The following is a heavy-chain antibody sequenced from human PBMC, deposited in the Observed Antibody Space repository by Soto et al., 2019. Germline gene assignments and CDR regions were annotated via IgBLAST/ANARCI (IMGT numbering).Heavy chain of an antibody. CDR2: IYPGDSDT. D-gene: IGHD6-13*01. CDR1: GYSFTSYW. J-gene: IGHJ6*02. Sequence: PGESLKISCKGSGYSFTSYWIGWVRQMPGKGLEWMGIIYPGDSDTRYSPSFQGQVTISADKSISTAYLQWSSLKASDTAMYYCARPRGSRKYYYYGMDVWGQGTTVTFSS. CDR3: ARPRGSRKYYYYGMDV. V-gene: IGHV5-51*01.